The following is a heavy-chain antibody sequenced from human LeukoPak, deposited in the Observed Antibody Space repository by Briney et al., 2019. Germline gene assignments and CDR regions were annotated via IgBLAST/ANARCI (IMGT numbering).Heavy chain of an antibody. Sequence: GESLKISCKGSGYSFTNYWIGWVRQMPGKGLEWMGIIYPDDSDTRYSPSFQGQVTISADKSITTAYLQWSSLKASDTAIFYCARRAYEALHXDYWXXXTXXTVS. J-gene: IGHJ4*01. CDR3: ARRAYEALHXDY. V-gene: IGHV5-51*01. D-gene: IGHD5-12*01. CDR1: GYSFTNYW. CDR2: IYPDDSDT.